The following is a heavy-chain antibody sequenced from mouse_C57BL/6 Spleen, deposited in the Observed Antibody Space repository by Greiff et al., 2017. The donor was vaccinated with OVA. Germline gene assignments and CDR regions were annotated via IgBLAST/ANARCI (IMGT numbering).Heavy chain of an antibody. D-gene: IGHD3-3*01. CDR1: GYTFTDYN. V-gene: IGHV1-22*01. CDR2: INPNNGGT. CDR3: ASGGWGGFDY. Sequence: EVKLQQSGPELVKPGASVKMSCKASGYTFTDYNMHWVKQSHGKSLEWIGYINPNNGGTSYNQKFKGKATLTVNKSSSTAYMELRSLTSEDSAVYYCASGGWGGFDYWGQGTTLTVSS. J-gene: IGHJ2*01.